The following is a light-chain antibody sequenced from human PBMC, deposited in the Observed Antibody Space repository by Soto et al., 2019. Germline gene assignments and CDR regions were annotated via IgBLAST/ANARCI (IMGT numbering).Light chain of an antibody. CDR1: SSDVGGYNY. V-gene: IGLV2-8*01. J-gene: IGLJ3*02. CDR2: EVT. Sequence: QSALTQPPSASGSPGQSVTISCTGTSSDVGGYNYVSWYQQHPGKVPKLMIYEVTKRPSGVPDRFSGSKSGNTASLTVSGXXXXXXXXXXCXSYAGSNILVFGGGTKVTVL. CDR3: XSYAGSNILV.